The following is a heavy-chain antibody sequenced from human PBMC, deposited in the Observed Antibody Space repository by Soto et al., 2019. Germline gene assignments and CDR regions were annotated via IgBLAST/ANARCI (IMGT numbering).Heavy chain of an antibody. Sequence: GASVKVSCKASGYTFTSYGISWVRQAPGQGLEWMGWISAYNGNTNYAQKLQGRVTMTTDTSTSTAYMELRSLRSDDTAVYYCARDDSGSYSVCLFDYWGQGTLVTVSS. V-gene: IGHV1-18*04. D-gene: IGHD1-26*01. CDR2: ISAYNGNT. CDR3: ARDDSGSYSVCLFDY. CDR1: GYTFTSYG. J-gene: IGHJ4*02.